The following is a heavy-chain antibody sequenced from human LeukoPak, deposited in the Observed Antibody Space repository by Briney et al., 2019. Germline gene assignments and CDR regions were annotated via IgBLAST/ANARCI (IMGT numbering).Heavy chain of an antibody. CDR3: ARDPTLKYYYDSSGSQNVYMDV. CDR1: GYTFTGYY. J-gene: IGHJ6*03. V-gene: IGHV1-2*02. CDR2: INPNSGGT. Sequence: ASVKVSCKASGYTFTGYYMHWVRQAPGQGLEWMGWINPNSGGTNYAQKFQGRVTMTRDTSISTAYMELSRLRSDDTAVCYCARDPTLKYYYDSSGSQNVYMDVWGKGTTVTVSS. D-gene: IGHD3-22*01.